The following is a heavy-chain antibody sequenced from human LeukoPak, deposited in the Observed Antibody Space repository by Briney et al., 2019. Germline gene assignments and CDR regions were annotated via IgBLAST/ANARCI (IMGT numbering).Heavy chain of an antibody. CDR2: ISDGGTAI. CDR3: ATALRY. CDR1: GITFSTYE. Sequence: PGGSLRLSCAVSGITFSTYEMNWVRQAPGKGLEWVSYISDGGTAIYYADSVKGRFTISRDNAKNSLYLQMNSLRADDTAVYYCATALRYWGQGNLVRVSS. V-gene: IGHV3-48*03. J-gene: IGHJ4*02.